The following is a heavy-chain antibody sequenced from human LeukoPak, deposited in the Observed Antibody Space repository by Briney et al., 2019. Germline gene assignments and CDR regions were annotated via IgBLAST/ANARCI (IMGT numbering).Heavy chain of an antibody. CDR2: ISTSSTYI. J-gene: IGHJ6*02. Sequence: PGGSLRLSCAAFGFTFSTYSMNWVRQAPGKGLEWVSSISTSSTYIYYADSVKGRFTISRDNAKNSLYLQMNSLRAEDTAVYYCARHEPVITLSSYYYGMDVWGPGTTVTVSS. V-gene: IGHV3-21*01. CDR1: GFTFSTYS. D-gene: IGHD1-14*01. CDR3: ARHEPVITLSSYYYGMDV.